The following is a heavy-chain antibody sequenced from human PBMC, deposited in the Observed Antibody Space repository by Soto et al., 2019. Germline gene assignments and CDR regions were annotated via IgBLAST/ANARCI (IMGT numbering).Heavy chain of an antibody. CDR1: GGSVSGYY. CDR2: IHYSGST. V-gene: IGHV4-59*08. CDR3: ARHYNSGSYPLDC. Sequence: QVQLQESGPGLVKPSETLSLTCTVSGGSVSGYYWGWIRQPPGRGLEYIGHIHYSGSTNYNPSLKSRVTMSVDASRNQFSLKLNSVTAADTAVYFCARHYNSGSYPLDCWGQGTLVTVSS. D-gene: IGHD3-10*01. J-gene: IGHJ4*02.